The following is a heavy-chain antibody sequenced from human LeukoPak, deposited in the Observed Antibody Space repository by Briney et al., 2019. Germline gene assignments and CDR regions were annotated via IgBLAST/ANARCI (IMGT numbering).Heavy chain of an antibody. CDR3: AKSLGSVVVTANDY. CDR2: ISGSGGST. V-gene: IGHV3-23*01. D-gene: IGHD2-21*02. J-gene: IGHJ4*02. CDR1: GFTFSSYA. Sequence: GGSLRLSCAASGFTFSSYAMSWVRQAPGKGLEWLSAISGSGGSTYYADSVKGRFTISRDNSKNTLYLQVNSLRAEDTAVYYCAKSLGSVVVTANDYWGQGALVTVSS.